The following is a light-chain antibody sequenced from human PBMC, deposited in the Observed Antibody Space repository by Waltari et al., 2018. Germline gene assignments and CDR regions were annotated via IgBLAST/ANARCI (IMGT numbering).Light chain of an antibody. V-gene: IGKV2-30*01. CDR1: QSLVYSDGNTY. CDR2: KVS. CDR3: MQGTYWPGT. J-gene: IGKJ1*01. Sequence: DVVMSQSPLSLPVTLGQPASISCRSSQSLVYSDGNTYLSWFQQRPGQSPRRLISKVSNRDSGVPDRLSGSGSGTNFTLKISKMEAEDVGVYYCMQGTYWPGTFGQGTKVEIK.